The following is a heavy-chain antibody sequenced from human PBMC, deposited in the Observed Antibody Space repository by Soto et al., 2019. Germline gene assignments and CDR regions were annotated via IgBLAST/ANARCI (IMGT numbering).Heavy chain of an antibody. CDR1: GYTFTGYY. D-gene: IGHD2-15*01. CDR2: INPNSGGT. J-gene: IGHJ6*02. Sequence: ASVKVSCKASGYTFTGYYMHWVRQAPGQGLEWMGWINPNSGGTNYAQKFQGWVTMTRDTSISTVYMELSSLRSDDTAVYYCARDRSRGGLYYYYGMDVWGQGTTVTVSS. V-gene: IGHV1-2*04. CDR3: ARDRSRGGLYYYYGMDV.